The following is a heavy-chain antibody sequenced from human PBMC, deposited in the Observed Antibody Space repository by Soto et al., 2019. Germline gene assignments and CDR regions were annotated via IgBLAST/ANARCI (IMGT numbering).Heavy chain of an antibody. CDR2: IGAYNGNT. CDR3: GRVRQLIGSFYYCMEV. CDR1: GYTFSNHG. D-gene: IGHD6-6*01. V-gene: IGHV1-18*01. J-gene: IGHJ6*03. Sequence: QVQLLQSGAEVKKPGASVKVSCKASGYTFSNHGITWVRQAPGEGLEWMGWIGAYNGNTHYTQSLQGRVTMTTDTCTMTAFMELRGLTSDYTAVYFCGRVRQLIGSFYYCMEVWGKGTTVTVSS.